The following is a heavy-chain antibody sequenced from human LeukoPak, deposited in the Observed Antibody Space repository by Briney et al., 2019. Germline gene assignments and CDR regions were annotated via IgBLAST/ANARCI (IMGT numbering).Heavy chain of an antibody. CDR1: GGSISSSSYY. J-gene: IGHJ4*02. CDR2: IYYSGST. V-gene: IGHV4-39*01. D-gene: IGHD2-2*02. Sequence: SETLSLTCTVSGGSISSSSYYWGWIRQPPGKGLEWIGSIYYSGSTYYNPSLKSRVTISVDTSKDQFSLKLSSVTAADTAVYSCASQVPRYCSSTSCYKFDYWGQGTLVTVSS. CDR3: ASQVPRYCSSTSCYKFDY.